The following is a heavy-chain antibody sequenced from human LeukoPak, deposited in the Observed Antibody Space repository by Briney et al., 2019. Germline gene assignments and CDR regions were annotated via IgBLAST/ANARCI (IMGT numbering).Heavy chain of an antibody. CDR3: ARASKYDNSGYYFFDN. Sequence: GGSLRLSCAVSGFSFSDYAMSWVRQAPGKGLEWVSSISSSGGYIYYADSLTGRFTISRDNSKNSLYLQMNSLRAEDTAIYYCARASKYDNSGYYFFDNWGQGTLVTVSS. D-gene: IGHD3-22*01. V-gene: IGHV3-21*01. J-gene: IGHJ4*02. CDR1: GFSFSDYA. CDR2: ISSSGGYI.